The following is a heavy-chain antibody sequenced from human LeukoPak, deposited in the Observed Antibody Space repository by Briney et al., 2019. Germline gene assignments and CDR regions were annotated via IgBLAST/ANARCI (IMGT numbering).Heavy chain of an antibody. CDR2: ISGSGGST. V-gene: IGHV3-23*01. J-gene: IGHJ4*02. D-gene: IGHD3-22*01. CDR3: AKGPGRYYDSSGYIDY. Sequence: PGASLRLSCAASGFTFSIYAMSWVRQAPGKGLEGVSSISGSGGSTYYADSVKGRFTISRDNSKNTLYLQMNSLRAEDTAVYYCAKGPGRYYDSSGYIDYWGQGTLVTVSS. CDR1: GFTFSIYA.